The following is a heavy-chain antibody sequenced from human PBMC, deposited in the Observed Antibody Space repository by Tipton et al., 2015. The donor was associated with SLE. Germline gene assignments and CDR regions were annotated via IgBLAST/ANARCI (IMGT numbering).Heavy chain of an antibody. D-gene: IGHD6-13*01. CDR2: INHSGST. CDR1: GGSISSSSYY. CDR3: AREGSSWYYFDY. Sequence: TLSLTCTVSGGSISSSSYYWGWIRQPPGKGLEWIGEINHSGSTNYNPSLKSRVTISVDTTKNQFSLKLSSVTAADTAVYYCAREGSSWYYFDYWGQGTLVTVSS. J-gene: IGHJ4*02. V-gene: IGHV4-39*07.